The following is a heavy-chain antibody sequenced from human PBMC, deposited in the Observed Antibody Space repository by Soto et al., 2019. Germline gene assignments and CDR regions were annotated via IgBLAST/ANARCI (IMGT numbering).Heavy chain of an antibody. Sequence: QVQVVQSGVEVMRPGSSVKVSCKASGDTFKNCVISWVRQAPGQGLEWMGGIIPLFGTTDFAQRLQGRLTITTDESTTTAYMELSRLRSEDTATYYCAAELGFGKLSVVWGQGTTVIVSS. J-gene: IGHJ6*02. CDR2: IIPLFGTT. CDR3: AAELGFGKLSVV. CDR1: GDTFKNCV. D-gene: IGHD3-10*01. V-gene: IGHV1-69*01.